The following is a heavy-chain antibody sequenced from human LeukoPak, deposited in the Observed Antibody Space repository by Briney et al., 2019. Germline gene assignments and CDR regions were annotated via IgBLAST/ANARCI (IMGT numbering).Heavy chain of an antibody. D-gene: IGHD6-19*01. J-gene: IGHJ5*02. V-gene: IGHV3-30*03. CDR2: ISYDGGYK. Sequence: GGSLRLSCAASGFTFSKYGMHWVRQAPGKGLEWVAVISYDGGYKYYADSVKGRFTISRDNSKNTLYLQMNSLRVEDTALYYCVREGGSDWYSGWFDPWGQGTQVTVSS. CDR3: VREGGSDWYSGWFDP. CDR1: GFTFSKYG.